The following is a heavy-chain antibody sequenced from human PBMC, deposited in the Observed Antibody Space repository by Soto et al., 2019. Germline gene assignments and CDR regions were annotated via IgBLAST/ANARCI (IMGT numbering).Heavy chain of an antibody. D-gene: IGHD3-22*01. CDR3: RAWLLTESFDV. Sequence: PGGSLRLSCAASGFSVNSNFMNWVRKAPGKGLEWVSFTPRTGATLYADSVKGRLLVSRDDANNAVYLRLNSLTVDDTAAYYCRAWLLTESFDVWGPGTVVTVSS. CDR2: TPRTGAT. CDR1: GFSVNSNF. J-gene: IGHJ3*01. V-gene: IGHV3-53*01.